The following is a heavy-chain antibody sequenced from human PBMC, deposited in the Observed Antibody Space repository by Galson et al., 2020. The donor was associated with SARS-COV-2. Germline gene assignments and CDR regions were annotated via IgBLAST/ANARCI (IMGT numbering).Heavy chain of an antibody. CDR3: TTEISGWYEPLDC. CDR2: LKSKADGGTT. V-gene: IGHV3-15*01. CDR1: GFTFNNAW. Sequence: GESLKISCAASGFTFNNAWMRWVRQAPGKGLEWVGRLKSKADGGTTDYAAVVEGRFTISRDDSENTLYLQMNSLKSEDTAVYYCTTEISGWYEPLDCWGLGTLVTVSS. D-gene: IGHD6-19*01. J-gene: IGHJ5*01.